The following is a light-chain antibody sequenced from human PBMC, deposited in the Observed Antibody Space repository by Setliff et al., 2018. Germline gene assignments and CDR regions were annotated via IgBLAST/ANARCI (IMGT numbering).Light chain of an antibody. Sequence: QSVLSQPPSASETPGQRVTISCSGSNSNIESNFVYWFQQLPGLAPRLLIYRNDQRASGVPDRFSGSKSGTSASLAISGLRSEDEADYYCRSYDTRLNDYVFGTGTKVTVL. V-gene: IGLV1-47*01. CDR1: NSNIESNF. CDR3: RSYDTRLNDYV. J-gene: IGLJ1*01. CDR2: RND.